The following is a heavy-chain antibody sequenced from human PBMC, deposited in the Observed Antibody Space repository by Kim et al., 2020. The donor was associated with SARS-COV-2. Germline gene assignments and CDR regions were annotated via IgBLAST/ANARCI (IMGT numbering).Heavy chain of an antibody. V-gene: IGHV3-48*02. CDR3: ARDNGGNFDH. J-gene: IGHJ4*02. CDR1: GFTFSTYS. D-gene: IGHD4-17*01. CDR2: ISFDRAAI. Sequence: GGSLRLSCAASGFTFSTYSFHWVRQTPVRGLEWVSYISFDRAAIYYADSVKGRFTISRDNGRSSLNLQKNSLRDEDTAVYYCARDNGGNFDHWGQGTLVTVSS.